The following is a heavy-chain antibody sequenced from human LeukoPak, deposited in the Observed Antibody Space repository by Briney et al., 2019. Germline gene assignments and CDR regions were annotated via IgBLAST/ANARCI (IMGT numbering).Heavy chain of an antibody. D-gene: IGHD5-12*01. CDR3: ASDINTGMVATGVFDY. CDR2: INHSGST. J-gene: IGHJ4*02. V-gene: IGHV4-34*01. CDR1: GWSFSGYY. Sequence: KPSETLSLTCAVYGWSFSGYYWSWIRQPPGKGLEWIGEINHSGSTNYNSSLKSRVTISVDTSKKQFSLKLTSVTAADTAVYYCASDINTGMVATGVFDYWGQGTLVTVSS.